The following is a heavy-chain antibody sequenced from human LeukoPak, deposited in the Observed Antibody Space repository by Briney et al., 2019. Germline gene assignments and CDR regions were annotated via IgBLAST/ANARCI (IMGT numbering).Heavy chain of an antibody. J-gene: IGHJ4*02. V-gene: IGHV1-3*01. CDR2: INAGNGNT. Sequence: ASVKVSCKASGYTFTSYAMHWVRQAPGQRHEWMGWINAGNGNTKYSQKFQGRVTITRDTSASTAYMELSSLRSEDTAVYYCARSQQWLAHFDYWGQGTLVTVSS. D-gene: IGHD6-19*01. CDR3: ARSQQWLAHFDY. CDR1: GYTFTSYA.